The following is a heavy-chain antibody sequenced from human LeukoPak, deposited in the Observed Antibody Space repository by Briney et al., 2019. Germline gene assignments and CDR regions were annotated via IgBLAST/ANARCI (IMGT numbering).Heavy chain of an antibody. Sequence: ASVKVSCKASGGTFSSYAISWVRQAPGQGLEWMGRIIPILGIANYAQKFQGRVTIPADKSTSTAYMELSSLRSEDTAVYYCARGSPDSSGYYYYYYYGMDVWGQGTTVTVSS. V-gene: IGHV1-69*04. D-gene: IGHD3-22*01. CDR3: ARGSPDSSGYYYYYYYGMDV. CDR1: GGTFSSYA. J-gene: IGHJ6*02. CDR2: IIPILGIA.